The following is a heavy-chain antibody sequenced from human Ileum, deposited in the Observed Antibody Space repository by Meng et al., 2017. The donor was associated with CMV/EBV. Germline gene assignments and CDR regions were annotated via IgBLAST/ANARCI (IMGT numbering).Heavy chain of an antibody. D-gene: IGHD2-8*01. CDR2: INSDGSST. J-gene: IGHJ6*02. CDR1: LTFSRYW. Sequence: LTFSRYWVRWGRQAQEKRMGWVSRINSDGSSTSYAESVKGRLTISRDKAKNTLYLQMNSLRAEDTAVYYCAREWFISNYHYYYGMDVWGQGTTVTVSS. CDR3: AREWFISNYHYYYGMDV. V-gene: IGHV3-74*01.